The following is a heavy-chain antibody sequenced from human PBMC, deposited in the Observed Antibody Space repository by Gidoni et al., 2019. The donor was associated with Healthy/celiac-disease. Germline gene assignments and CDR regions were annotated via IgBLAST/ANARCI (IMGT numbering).Heavy chain of an antibody. CDR3: ARSQWLANYYYYYGMDV. CDR1: VGSFSGYY. CDR2: INHSGST. Sequence: QVQLQQCGAGLLKPSETLSLTCAVYVGSFSGYYWSWIRQPPGKGLEWIGEINHSGSTNYNPSLKRRGTISVDTSKNQFSLKLSSVTAADTAVYYGARSQWLANYYYYYGMDVWGQGTTVTVSS. D-gene: IGHD6-19*01. J-gene: IGHJ6*02. V-gene: IGHV4-34*01.